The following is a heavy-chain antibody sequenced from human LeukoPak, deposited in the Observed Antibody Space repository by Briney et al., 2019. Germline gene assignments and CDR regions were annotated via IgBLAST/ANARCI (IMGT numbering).Heavy chain of an antibody. D-gene: IGHD4-17*01. CDR2: SSGSSSTT. CDR3: AISGGDYAWFDY. Sequence: PGGSLRLSCEASGFTFSTYSINWVRQAPGGGLEWVSYSSGSSSTTYYADSVKGRFTISRDNAKNSLYLQMNSLRAEDTAVYYCAISGGDYAWFDYWGQGTLVTVSS. CDR1: GFTFSTYS. J-gene: IGHJ4*02. V-gene: IGHV3-48*01.